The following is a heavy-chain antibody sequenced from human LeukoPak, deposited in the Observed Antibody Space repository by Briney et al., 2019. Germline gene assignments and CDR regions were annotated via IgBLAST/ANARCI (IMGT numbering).Heavy chain of an antibody. V-gene: IGHV4-34*03. CDR2: INHSGRT. CDR1: GGSFSDYF. CDR3: TVVVTAPLYYFDY. Sequence: SETLSLTCAVYGGSFSDYFWGWIRQPPGKGLEWIGEINHSGRTYYNPSLKSRVTISVDTSKNQFSLNLSSVTAADTAVYYCTVVVTAPLYYFDYWGQGTLVTVSS. J-gene: IGHJ4*02. D-gene: IGHD2-21*02.